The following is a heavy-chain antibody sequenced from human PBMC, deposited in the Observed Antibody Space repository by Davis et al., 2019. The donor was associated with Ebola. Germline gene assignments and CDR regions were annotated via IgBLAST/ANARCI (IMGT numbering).Heavy chain of an antibody. J-gene: IGHJ6*03. V-gene: IGHV3-74*01. D-gene: IGHD3-10*01. CDR3: ARAASYRNYYYMDV. CDR1: GFTFSNFH. Sequence: GESLKISCAASGFTFSNFHIHWVRQTPGKGLVWVARIDPDGTGTNYADSVKGRFTISRDNSKNTLYLQMNSLKTEDTAVYHCARAASYRNYYYMDVWGKGTTVTVSS. CDR2: IDPDGTGT.